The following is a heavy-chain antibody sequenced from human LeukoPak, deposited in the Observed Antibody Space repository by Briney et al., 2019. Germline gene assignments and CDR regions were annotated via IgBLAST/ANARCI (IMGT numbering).Heavy chain of an antibody. CDR1: GFTFSSYA. Sequence: GGSLRLSCAASGFTFSSYAMSWVRQAPGKGLEWVSAISSSGGSTYYADSVKGRFTISRDNSKNTLYLQMNSLRAEDTAVYYCAKSVRSLYDILTGYPQHYFDYWGQGTLVTVSS. J-gene: IGHJ4*02. CDR3: AKSVRSLYDILTGYPQHYFDY. CDR2: ISSSGGST. V-gene: IGHV3-23*01. D-gene: IGHD3-9*01.